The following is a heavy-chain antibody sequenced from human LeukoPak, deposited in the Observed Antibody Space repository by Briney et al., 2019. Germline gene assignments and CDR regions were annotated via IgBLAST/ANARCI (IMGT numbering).Heavy chain of an antibody. Sequence: PGESLKISCKGSGYSFTNYWIAWVRQMPGKGLEWMGIIYPGDSDTRYSPSFQGQVTISADKSISTAYLQWSSLKASDTAMYYCAKKGFGGSYWHGAFDIWGQGTMVTVSS. CDR1: GYSFTNYW. D-gene: IGHD1-26*01. CDR3: AKKGFGGSYWHGAFDI. CDR2: IYPGDSDT. J-gene: IGHJ3*02. V-gene: IGHV5-51*01.